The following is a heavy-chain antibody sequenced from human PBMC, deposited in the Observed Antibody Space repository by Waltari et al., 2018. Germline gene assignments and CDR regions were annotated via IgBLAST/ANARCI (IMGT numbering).Heavy chain of an antibody. CDR3: AKGAYHVSSSNGDS. CDR2: IWFDGSNQ. CDR1: AFTFSSND. Sequence: QGQLVESGGGVVQPGGSLRLSCTDSAFTFSSNDLHWVRQTPGKGLGWGAVIWFDGSNQFYADSVKGRFTISRDNSKNTAYLHMNSLRAEDTAIYYCAKGAYHVSSSNGDSWGQGTLVIVSS. V-gene: IGHV3-30*02. D-gene: IGHD6-6*01. J-gene: IGHJ4*02.